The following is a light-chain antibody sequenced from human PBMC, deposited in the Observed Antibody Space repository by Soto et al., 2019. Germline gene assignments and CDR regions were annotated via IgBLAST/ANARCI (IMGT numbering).Light chain of an antibody. CDR2: AAS. CDR1: QGISNY. V-gene: IGKV1-27*01. CDR3: LRYISAPFT. J-gene: IGKJ3*01. Sequence: DIQMTQSPSSLSASVGDRVTITCRATQGISNYLAWYQQKPGKVPKLLIYAASTLQSGDPSRFSGSVSGTDFTLTISSLQPEDVATYYCLRYISAPFTFGPGTNVDI.